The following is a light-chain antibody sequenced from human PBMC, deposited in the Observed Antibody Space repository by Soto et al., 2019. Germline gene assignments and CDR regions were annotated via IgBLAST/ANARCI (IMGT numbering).Light chain of an antibody. CDR3: QQLNSYPR. Sequence: IQITHSPEASSPSXGHGVPIACRARQGISSYLAWYQQKPGKAPKLLIYAASTLQSGVPSRFSGSGSGTDFTLTISSLQPEDFATYYCQQLNSYPRFGQGTRLEI. V-gene: IGKV1-9*01. CDR1: QGISSY. J-gene: IGKJ5*01. CDR2: AAS.